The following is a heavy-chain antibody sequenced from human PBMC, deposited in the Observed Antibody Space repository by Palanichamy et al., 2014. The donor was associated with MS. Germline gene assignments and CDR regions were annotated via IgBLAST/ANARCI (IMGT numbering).Heavy chain of an antibody. CDR1: GGSISSSSYY. V-gene: IGHV4-39*01. CDR2: LYTGST. D-gene: IGHD2-15*01. CDR3: ATFYCSGGSCCGWCASDI. J-gene: IGHJ3*02. Sequence: QLQLQESGPGLVKPSETLSLTCSVSGGSISSSSYYWGWIRQPPGRAGVDWDYLYTGSTYYNPSLKSRVTISVDTSKNQFSLRLSSVTAADTSVYYCATFYCSGGSCCGWCASDIWGQGTMVTVSS.